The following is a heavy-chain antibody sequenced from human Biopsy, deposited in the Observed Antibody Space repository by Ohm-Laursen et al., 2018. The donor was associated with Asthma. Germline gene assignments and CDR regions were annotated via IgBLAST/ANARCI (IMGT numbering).Heavy chain of an antibody. CDR1: GYTITSYG. D-gene: IGHD1-20*01. Sequence: SVKVSCKASGYTITSYGMNWVRQAPGQGLEWMGWMNTNTGNPTYAQGFTGRFAFSLDTSVSTAYLQISSLKAEDTAVYYCARRYNWNGMDVWGQGTTVTVSS. CDR3: ARRYNWNGMDV. V-gene: IGHV7-4-1*02. J-gene: IGHJ6*02. CDR2: MNTNTGNP.